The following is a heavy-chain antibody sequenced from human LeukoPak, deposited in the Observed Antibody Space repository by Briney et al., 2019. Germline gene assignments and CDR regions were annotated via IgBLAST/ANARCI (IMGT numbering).Heavy chain of an antibody. CDR1: GYTFTGYY. Sequence: ASVKVSCKASGYTFTGYYVHWVRQAPGQGLEWMGWINPNSGGTNYAQKFQGRVTMTRDTSISTAYMELSRLRSDDTAVYYCARGLVRSGSYQSPFGYWGQGTLVTVSS. CDR3: ARGLVRSGSYQSPFGY. CDR2: INPNSGGT. J-gene: IGHJ4*02. D-gene: IGHD3-10*01. V-gene: IGHV1-2*02.